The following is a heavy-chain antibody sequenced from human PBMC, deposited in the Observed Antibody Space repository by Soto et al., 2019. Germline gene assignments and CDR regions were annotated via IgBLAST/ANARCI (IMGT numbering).Heavy chain of an antibody. CDR3: ARSQGGSSSLDIYYYYYYGMDV. CDR1: GGTFSSYA. D-gene: IGHD2-15*01. V-gene: IGHV1-69*01. CDR2: IIPIFGTA. Sequence: QVQLVQSGAEVKKPGSSVKVSCKAPGGTFSSYAISWVRQAPGQVLEWMGGIIPIFGTAKYAQKFQGRVTITADESTRPGYMELSSLRSEDTAVYYCARSQGGSSSLDIYYYYYYGMDVWGQGTTVTVSS. J-gene: IGHJ6*02.